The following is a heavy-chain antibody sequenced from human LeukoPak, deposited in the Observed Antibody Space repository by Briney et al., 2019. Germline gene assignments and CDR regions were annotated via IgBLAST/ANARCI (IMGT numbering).Heavy chain of an antibody. CDR2: ISRSGSTK. J-gene: IGHJ4*02. CDR1: GFTFSDYN. V-gene: IGHV3-11*04. Sequence: GGSLRLSCAASGFTFSDYNMRWIRQAPGEGLEWVSSISRSGSTKYYADSVKGRFTISRDNAKNSLYLQMNSLRAEDTAVYYCARDLGSGSYYGIDYWGQGTLVTVSS. CDR3: ARDLGSGSYYGIDY. D-gene: IGHD1-26*01.